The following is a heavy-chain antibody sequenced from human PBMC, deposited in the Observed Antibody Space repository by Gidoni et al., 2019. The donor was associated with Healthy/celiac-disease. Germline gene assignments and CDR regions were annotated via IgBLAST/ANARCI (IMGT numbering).Heavy chain of an antibody. J-gene: IGHJ3*02. CDR3: ARDFPKEVDDSSGRDAFDI. CDR2: IKQDGSEK. D-gene: IGHD3-22*01. Sequence: EVQLVESGGGLVQPGGSLRLSCAASGFTFSSYWMSWVRQAPGKGLVWVANIKQDGSEKYYVDSVKGRFTISRDNAKNSLYLQMNSLRAEDTAVYYCARDFPKEVDDSSGRDAFDIWGQGTMVTVSS. CDR1: GFTFSSYW. V-gene: IGHV3-7*01.